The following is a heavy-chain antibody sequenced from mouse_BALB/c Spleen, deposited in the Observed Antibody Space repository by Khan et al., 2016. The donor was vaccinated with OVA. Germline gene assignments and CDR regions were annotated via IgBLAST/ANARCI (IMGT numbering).Heavy chain of an antibody. D-gene: IGHD1-1*01. J-gene: IGHJ2*01. CDR3: ARVYGGDFDY. V-gene: IGHV3-2*02. Sequence: EVQLQESGPGLVKPSQSLSLICTVTGYSITSDYAWNWIRQFPGNKLEWMGFISYSGNTNYNPSFKSRISITRDTSKNQFFLHLNSVTTEDTATYYCARVYGGDFDYWGQGTTLTVSS. CDR1: GYSITSDYA. CDR2: ISYSGNT.